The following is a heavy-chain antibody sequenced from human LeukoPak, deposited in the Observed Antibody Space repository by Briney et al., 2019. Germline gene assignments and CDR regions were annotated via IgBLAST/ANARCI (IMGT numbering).Heavy chain of an antibody. CDR2: INPNSGGT. V-gene: IGHV1-2*02. Sequence: ASVKVSCKAPGYTFTSYDINWVRQATGQGLEWMGWINPNSGGTNYAQKFQGRVTMTRDTSISTAYMELSRLRSDDTAVYYCARAGGSGWYTYWGQGTLVTVSS. J-gene: IGHJ4*02. CDR3: ARAGGSGWYTY. CDR1: GYTFTSYD. D-gene: IGHD6-19*01.